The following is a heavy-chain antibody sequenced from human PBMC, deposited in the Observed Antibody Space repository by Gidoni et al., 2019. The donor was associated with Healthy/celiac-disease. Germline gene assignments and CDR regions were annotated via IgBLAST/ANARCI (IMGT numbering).Heavy chain of an antibody. CDR1: GFTFRSNY. J-gene: IGHJ5*02. Sequence: EVQLVESGGGLVQPGGSLRLSFAASGFTFRSNYMSWVRQAPGKGLEWVSVIYSGGSTYYADSVKGRFTISRHNSKNTLYLQMNSLRAEDTAVYYCARAYYDSSGPYNWFDPWGQGTLVTVSS. V-gene: IGHV3-53*04. D-gene: IGHD3-22*01. CDR3: ARAYYDSSGPYNWFDP. CDR2: IYSGGST.